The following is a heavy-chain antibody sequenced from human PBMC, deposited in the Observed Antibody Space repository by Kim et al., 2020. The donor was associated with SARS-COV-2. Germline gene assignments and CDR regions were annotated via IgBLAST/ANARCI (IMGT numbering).Heavy chain of an antibody. CDR1: GFTFSSYW. CDR3: ASLVGATDDAFDI. Sequence: GGSLGLSCAASGFTFSSYWMSWVRQAPGKGLEWVANIKQDGSEKYYVDSVKGRFTISRDNAKNSLYLQMNSLRAEDTAVYYCASLVGATDDAFDIWGQGTMVTVSS. V-gene: IGHV3-7*03. D-gene: IGHD1-26*01. CDR2: IKQDGSEK. J-gene: IGHJ3*02.